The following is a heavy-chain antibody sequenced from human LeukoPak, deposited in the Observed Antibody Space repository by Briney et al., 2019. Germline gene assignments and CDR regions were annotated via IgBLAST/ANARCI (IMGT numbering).Heavy chain of an antibody. D-gene: IGHD6-13*01. CDR3: ARGAEIWYSSSWYFDY. V-gene: IGHV1-8*03. CDR2: MNPNSGNT. CDR1: GYTFTSYD. J-gene: IGHJ4*02. Sequence: GASVKVSCKASGYTFTSYDINWVRQATGQGLEWMGWMNPNSGNTGYAQKFQGRVTITRNTSISTAYMELSSLRSEDTAVYYCARGAEIWYSSSWYFDYWGQGTLDTVSS.